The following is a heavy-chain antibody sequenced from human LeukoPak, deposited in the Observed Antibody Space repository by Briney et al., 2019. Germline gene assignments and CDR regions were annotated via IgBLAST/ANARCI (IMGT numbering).Heavy chain of an antibody. V-gene: IGHV1-24*01. CDR2: FDPEDGET. Sequence: AASVKVSCKVSGYTLTELSMHWVRQAPGKGLEWMGGFDPEDGETIYAQKFQGRVTMTEDTSTDTAYMELSSLRSEDTAVYYCARVGLSPYYDSSGYYDFWGQGTLVTVSS. D-gene: IGHD3-22*01. CDR1: GYTLTELS. J-gene: IGHJ4*02. CDR3: ARVGLSPYYDSSGYYDF.